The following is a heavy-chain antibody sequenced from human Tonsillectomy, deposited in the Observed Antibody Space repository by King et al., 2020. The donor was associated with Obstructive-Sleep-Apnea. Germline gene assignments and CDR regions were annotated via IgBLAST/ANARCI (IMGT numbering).Heavy chain of an antibody. J-gene: IGHJ4*02. V-gene: IGHV3-21*01. CDR1: GFSFSSYN. CDR3: AGHNSQPVNLN. Sequence: MQLVQSGGGLVKPGGSLRLSCAPSGFSFSSYNMIWVRQAPGKGLEWVSSITASSIYIYYADSVKGRFTVSRDNAKNSLELQMNSLRADDTAVYYCAGHNSQPVNLNWGQGTLVAVSS. CDR2: ITASSIYI. D-gene: IGHD1-14*01.